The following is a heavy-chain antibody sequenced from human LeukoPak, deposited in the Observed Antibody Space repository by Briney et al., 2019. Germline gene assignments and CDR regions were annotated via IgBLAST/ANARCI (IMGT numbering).Heavy chain of an antibody. CDR2: IHTNTGNP. J-gene: IGHJ4*02. Sequence: GASAKVSCKASGYTFTSYAISWVRQAPGQGPEWMGWIHTNTGNPTYAQGFTGRFVFSLDTSVSTAYMQIGSLKAEDTAIYYCARGRYCSDGSCYGDYWGQGSLLTVSS. CDR3: ARGRYCSDGSCYGDY. CDR1: GYTFTSYA. V-gene: IGHV7-4-1*01. D-gene: IGHD2-15*01.